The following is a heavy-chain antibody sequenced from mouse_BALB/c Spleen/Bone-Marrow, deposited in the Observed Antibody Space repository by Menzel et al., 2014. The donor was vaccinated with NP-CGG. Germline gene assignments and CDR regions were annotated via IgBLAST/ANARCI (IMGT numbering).Heavy chain of an antibody. V-gene: IGHV5-17*02. CDR2: ISSGSSTI. D-gene: IGHD1-1*01. Sequence: EVKLVESGGGLVQPGGSRKLSCAASGFTFXCFGMHWVRQAPEKGLEWVAYISSGSSTIYYTDTVKGRFTISRDNPKNTLFLQMTSLRSEDTAMYYCARRYYGSSFSYFDYWGQGTTLTVSS. J-gene: IGHJ2*01. CDR3: ARRYYGSSFSYFDY. CDR1: GFTFXCFG.